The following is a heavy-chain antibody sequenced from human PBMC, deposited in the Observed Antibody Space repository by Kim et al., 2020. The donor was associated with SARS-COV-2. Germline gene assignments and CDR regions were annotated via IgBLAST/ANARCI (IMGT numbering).Heavy chain of an antibody. CDR3: ARGAAPARANWFDP. D-gene: IGHD6-25*01. CDR2: INPNSGGT. CDR1: GYTFTNYY. Sequence: ASVKVSCKASGYTFTNYYMHWVRQVPAQGLEWMGWINPNSGGTNYAPKFQGRVTMTRDTSISTAYMELSSLRSDDTAIYYCARGAAPARANWFDPWGQGTLVTVSS. V-gene: IGHV1-2*02. J-gene: IGHJ5*02.